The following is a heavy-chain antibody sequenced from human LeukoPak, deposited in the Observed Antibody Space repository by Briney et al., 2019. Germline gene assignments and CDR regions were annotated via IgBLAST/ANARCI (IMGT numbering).Heavy chain of an antibody. CDR1: GFTFSSYA. CDR2: ISYDGSNK. J-gene: IGHJ4*02. Sequence: GGSLRLSCAASGFTFSSYAMHWVRQAPGKGLEWVAVISYDGSNKYYADSVKGRFTISRDNSKDTLYLQMNSLRAEDTAVYYCARNENSGWGYFDYWGQGTLVTVSS. CDR3: ARNENSGWGYFDY. D-gene: IGHD5-12*01. V-gene: IGHV3-30*04.